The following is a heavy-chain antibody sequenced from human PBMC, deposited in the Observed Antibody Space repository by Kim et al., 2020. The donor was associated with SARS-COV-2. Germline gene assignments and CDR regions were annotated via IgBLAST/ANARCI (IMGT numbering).Heavy chain of an antibody. V-gene: IGHV3-66*01. D-gene: IGHD4-17*01. CDR3: ARVAGGDYGDYPRLWAFDI. Sequence: KGRFTISRDNSKNTLYLQMNSLRAEDTAVYYCARVAGGDYGDYPRLWAFDIWGQGTMVTVSS. J-gene: IGHJ3*02.